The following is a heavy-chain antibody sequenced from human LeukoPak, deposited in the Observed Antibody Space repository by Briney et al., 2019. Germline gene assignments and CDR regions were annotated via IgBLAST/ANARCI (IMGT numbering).Heavy chain of an antibody. CDR1: GGSISSYY. CDR3: ARDGIRPGDYDFWSGYLY. Sequence: SETLSLTCTVSGGSISSYYWSWIRQPAGKGLEWIGRIYTSGSTNYNPSLKSRVTMSVDTSKNQFSQKLSSVTAADTAVYYCARDGIRPGDYDFWSGYLYWGQGTLVTVSS. CDR2: IYTSGST. J-gene: IGHJ4*02. D-gene: IGHD3-3*01. V-gene: IGHV4-4*07.